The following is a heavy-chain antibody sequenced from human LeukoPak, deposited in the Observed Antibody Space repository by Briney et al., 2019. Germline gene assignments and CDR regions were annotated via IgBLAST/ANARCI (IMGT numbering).Heavy chain of an antibody. J-gene: IGHJ4*02. CDR2: ISGSGGST. CDR1: GFTFSSYG. CDR3: AGYLLYDSSGYYYELGKGFAY. V-gene: IGHV3-23*01. D-gene: IGHD3-22*01. Sequence: GGTLRLSCAASGFTFSSYGMSWVRQAPGKGLEWVSAISGSGGSTYYADSVKGRFTISRDNSKNTLYLQMNSLRAEDTAVYYCAGYLLYDSSGYYYELGKGFAYWGQGTLVTVSS.